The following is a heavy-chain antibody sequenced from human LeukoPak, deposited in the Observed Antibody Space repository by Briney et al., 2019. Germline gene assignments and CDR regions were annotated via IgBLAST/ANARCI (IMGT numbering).Heavy chain of an antibody. Sequence: SETLSLTCTVSGASISSTSYCWGWIRQPAGKGLEWIGHIHTSGSTNYNPSLKSRVTISVDTSKNQFSLKLSSVTAADTAVYYCAREGDGYMDVWGKGTTVTISS. V-gene: IGHV4-61*09. CDR1: GASISSTSYC. CDR2: IHTSGST. J-gene: IGHJ6*03. CDR3: AREGDGYMDV. D-gene: IGHD5-24*01.